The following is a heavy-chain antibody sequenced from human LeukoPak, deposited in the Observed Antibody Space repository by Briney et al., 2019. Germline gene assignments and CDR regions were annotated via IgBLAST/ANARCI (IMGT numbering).Heavy chain of an antibody. D-gene: IGHD6-6*01. CDR1: NGSIITSSYY. CDR3: ARVLSSASRVFDY. V-gene: IGHV4-61*01. J-gene: IGHJ4*02. Sequence: SETLSLTCTVSNGSIITSSYYWSWIRQPPGKGLEWIGYIYYSGSTNYNPSLKSRVTISVDTSKNQFSLKLSAVTAADTAVYYCARVLSSASRVFDYWGQGTLVTVSS. CDR2: IYYSGST.